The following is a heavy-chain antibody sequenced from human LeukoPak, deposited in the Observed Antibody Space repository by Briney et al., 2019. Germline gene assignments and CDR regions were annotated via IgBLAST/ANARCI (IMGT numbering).Heavy chain of an antibody. V-gene: IGHV3-30*02. CDR2: IRYDGSNK. CDR1: GFTFSSYG. D-gene: IGHD6-19*01. J-gene: IGHJ4*02. Sequence: PGGSLRLSCAASGFTFSSYGMHWVRQAPGKGLEWVAFIRYDGSNKYYADSVKGRFTISRDNAKNSLYLQMNSLRAEDTAVYYCARDLPDSSGWYGVFDYWGQGTLVTVSS. CDR3: ARDLPDSSGWYGVFDY.